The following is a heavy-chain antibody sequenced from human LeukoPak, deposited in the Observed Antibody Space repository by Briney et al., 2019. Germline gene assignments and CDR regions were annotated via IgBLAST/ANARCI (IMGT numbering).Heavy chain of an antibody. Sequence: GGSLRLSCAASGFTFSSYSMNWVRQAPGKGLEWVSSISSSSSYIYYADSVKGRFTISRDNAKNSLYLQMNSLRAEDTAVYYCARDRPTTYRKSSWYALGYWGQGTLVTVSS. CDR2: ISSSSSYI. CDR3: ARDRPTTYRKSSWYALGY. CDR1: GFTFSSYS. V-gene: IGHV3-21*01. D-gene: IGHD6-13*01. J-gene: IGHJ4*02.